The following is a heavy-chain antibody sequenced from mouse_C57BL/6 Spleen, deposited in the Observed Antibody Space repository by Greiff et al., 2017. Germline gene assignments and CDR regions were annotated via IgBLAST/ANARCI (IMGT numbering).Heavy chain of an antibody. J-gene: IGHJ4*01. CDR1: GYTFTDYN. V-gene: IGHV1-22*01. D-gene: IGHD1-1*01. Sequence: EVQLQQSGPELVKPGASVKMSCKASGYTFTDYNMHWVKQSHGKSLEWIGYINPNNVGNSYKTKFKGKATLPVNKASSTAYMELRSLTSEDSAVYYCARRLYYGSGYYAMDYWGQGTSVTVSS. CDR3: ARRLYYGSGYYAMDY. CDR2: INPNNVGN.